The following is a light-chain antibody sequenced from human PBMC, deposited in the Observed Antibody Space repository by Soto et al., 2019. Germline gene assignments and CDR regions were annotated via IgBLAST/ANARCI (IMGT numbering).Light chain of an antibody. CDR1: QGVNRTY. CDR3: QQYGTSPWT. CDR2: GAS. J-gene: IGKJ1*01. Sequence: EIVLTQSPGTLSLSPGERATLSCRASQGVNRTYLPWYSQKPGQAPRPLIYGASPRATGIPDRFSGIGSGTDFTLTISRLEPEDFAVYFCQQYGTSPWTFGQGTKVEIK. V-gene: IGKV3-20*01.